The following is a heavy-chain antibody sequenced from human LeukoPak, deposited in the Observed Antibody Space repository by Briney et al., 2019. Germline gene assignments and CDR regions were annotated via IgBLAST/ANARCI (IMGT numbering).Heavy chain of an antibody. Sequence: PGGSLRLSCAASGFTFDDYAVHWVRQAPGKGREWVSLISGDGGSTYYADSVKGRFTISRDNSKNSLYLQMNSLRTEDTALYYCAKDLVAAIPAPPTWFDPWGQGTLVTVSS. V-gene: IGHV3-43*02. J-gene: IGHJ5*02. D-gene: IGHD2-15*01. CDR1: GFTFDDYA. CDR2: ISGDGGST. CDR3: AKDLVAAIPAPPTWFDP.